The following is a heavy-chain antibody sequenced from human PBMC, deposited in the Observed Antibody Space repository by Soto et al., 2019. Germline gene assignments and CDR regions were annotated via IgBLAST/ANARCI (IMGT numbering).Heavy chain of an antibody. CDR1: GDSMTKKY. J-gene: IGHJ4*02. CDR2: IYTSGST. V-gene: IGHV4-4*07. D-gene: IGHD1-26*01. CDR3: ARTVGAAYYFDF. Sequence: QVQLQESGPGLVKPSETLSLTCNVSGDSMTKKYWSWIRQPDGKGLEWIGRIYTSGSTNYNPSLKSRVTMSIDTSNNHFSLSLKSVTAADTAMYYCARTVGAAYYFDFWGQGALVTVSS.